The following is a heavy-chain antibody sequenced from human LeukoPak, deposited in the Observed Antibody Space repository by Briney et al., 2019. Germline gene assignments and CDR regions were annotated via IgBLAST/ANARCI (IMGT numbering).Heavy chain of an antibody. V-gene: IGHV4-59*08. CDR3: ARLPYGSGSYYLDY. CDR2: IYYSGSP. J-gene: IGHJ4*02. Sequence: SETLSLTCTVSGGSISSYSWSWIRQPPGKGLEWIGYIYYSGSPNYNPSLKSRVTMSLDTSKKQFSLKLISVTAPDTAVFYCARLPYGSGSYYLDYWGQGTLVTVSS. D-gene: IGHD3-10*01. CDR1: GGSISSYS.